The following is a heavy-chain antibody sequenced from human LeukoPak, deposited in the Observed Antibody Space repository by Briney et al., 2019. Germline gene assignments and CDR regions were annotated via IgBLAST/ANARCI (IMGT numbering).Heavy chain of an antibody. J-gene: IGHJ5*02. D-gene: IGHD3-10*01. Sequence: GASVKVSCKASGYTFTGYYMHWVRQAPGQGLEWMGWINPDSGGTNYAQKFQGWVTMTRDTSISTAYMELSRLRSDDTAVYYCAAEIYEAHGSGSSLGQGTLVTVSS. CDR1: GYTFTGYY. CDR3: AAEIYEAHGSGSS. V-gene: IGHV1-2*04. CDR2: INPDSGGT.